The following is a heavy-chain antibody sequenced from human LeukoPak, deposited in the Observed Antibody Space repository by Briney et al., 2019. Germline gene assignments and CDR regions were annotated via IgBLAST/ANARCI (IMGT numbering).Heavy chain of an antibody. CDR3: ARDHPLAVAGTRRDDY. CDR2: ISAYNGNT. D-gene: IGHD6-19*01. Sequence: ASVKVSCKASGYTFTSYGISWVRQAPGQGLEWMGWISAYNGNTNYAQKLQGRVTMTTDTSTSTAYMELRSLRSDDTAVYYCARDHPLAVAGTRRDDYWGQGTLVTVSS. V-gene: IGHV1-18*01. CDR1: GYTFTSYG. J-gene: IGHJ4*02.